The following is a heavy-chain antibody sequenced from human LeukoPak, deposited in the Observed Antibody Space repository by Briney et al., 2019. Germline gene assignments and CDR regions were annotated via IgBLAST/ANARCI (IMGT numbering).Heavy chain of an antibody. CDR2: ISYDANIK. Sequence: PGGSLRLSCTASGFTFSNYAMHWVRRAPGKGLEWVALISYDANIKYYADSVKGRFTISRDYSKNTVFLQMNSLRGEDTAVYYCVRDSYDGSYSGNFDSWGQGTRVTVS. CDR3: VRDSYDGSYSGNFDS. CDR1: GFTFSNYA. D-gene: IGHD1-26*01. V-gene: IGHV3-30-3*01. J-gene: IGHJ4*02.